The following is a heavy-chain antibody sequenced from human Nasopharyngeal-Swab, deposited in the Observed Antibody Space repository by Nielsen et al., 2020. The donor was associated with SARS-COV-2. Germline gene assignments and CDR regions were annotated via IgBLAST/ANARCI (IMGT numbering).Heavy chain of an antibody. Sequence: GESLKISCAASGFTVSSNYMSWVRQAPGKGLEWVSVIYSGGSTYYADSVKGRFTISRDNSKNTLYLQMNSLRAEDTAVYYCAKGVKGIAVAGFDYWGQGTLVTVSS. D-gene: IGHD6-19*01. CDR2: IYSGGST. J-gene: IGHJ4*02. V-gene: IGHV3-53*01. CDR1: GFTVSSNY. CDR3: AKGVKGIAVAGFDY.